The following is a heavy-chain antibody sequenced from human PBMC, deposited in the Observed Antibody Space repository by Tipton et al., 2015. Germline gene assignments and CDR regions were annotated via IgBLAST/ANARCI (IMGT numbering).Heavy chain of an antibody. Sequence: TLSLTCTVSGGSISSSSYYWGWIRQPPGKGLEWIGSIYYSGSAYYNPSLKSRVTISVDTSRNQFSLNLTSVTAADTAVYYCAILYVDYDYWGQGTLVTVSS. V-gene: IGHV4-39*01. CDR3: AILYVDYDY. J-gene: IGHJ4*02. D-gene: IGHD4-17*01. CDR2: IYYSGSA. CDR1: GGSISSSSYY.